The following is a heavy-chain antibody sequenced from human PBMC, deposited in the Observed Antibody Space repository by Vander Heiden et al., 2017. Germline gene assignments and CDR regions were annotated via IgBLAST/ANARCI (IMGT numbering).Heavy chain of an antibody. Sequence: EVQLLESGGGLVQPGGSLRLSCAASGFTFSRYAMSWVRQAPGKGLEWVSALSGSGTSTYYADSVKGRFTISRDNSKNTLYLQMNSLRAEDTAVYSCAKDTYDFLSGLDVWGQGTTVTVSS. J-gene: IGHJ6*02. CDR2: LSGSGTST. CDR3: AKDTYDFLSGLDV. D-gene: IGHD3-3*01. CDR1: GFTFSRYA. V-gene: IGHV3-23*01.